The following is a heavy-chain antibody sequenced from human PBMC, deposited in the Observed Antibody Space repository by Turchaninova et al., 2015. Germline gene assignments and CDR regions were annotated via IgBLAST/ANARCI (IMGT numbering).Heavy chain of an antibody. CDR1: GYNFANSW. D-gene: IGHD2/OR15-2a*01. CDR2: IYPGDSDT. Sequence: EVQLVQSGAEVKEPGESLKISCKGSGYNFANSWIGWVRQMPGKGLECMGIIYPGDSDTRYSPSFQGQVTISADKSISTAYLQLSSLKASDTAIYYCARPYFFAVWGQGTMVTLSS. CDR3: ARPYFFAV. J-gene: IGHJ3*01. V-gene: IGHV5-51*01.